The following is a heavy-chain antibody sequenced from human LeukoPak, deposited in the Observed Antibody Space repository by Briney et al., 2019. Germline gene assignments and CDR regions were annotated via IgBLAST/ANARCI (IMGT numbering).Heavy chain of an antibody. CDR1: GFTFSCCG. J-gene: IGHJ5*02. V-gene: IGHV3-23*01. CDR3: AKSLDYDSSYFDP. CDR2: ISGSGGST. D-gene: IGHD3-3*01. Sequence: PGGTLRLSCAASGFTFSCCGMTWVRQAPGKGLEWVSGISGSGGSTYYADSVKGRFTISRDNSKNTLYLQMNSLRAEDTAVYYCAKSLDYDSSYFDPWGQGTLVTVSS.